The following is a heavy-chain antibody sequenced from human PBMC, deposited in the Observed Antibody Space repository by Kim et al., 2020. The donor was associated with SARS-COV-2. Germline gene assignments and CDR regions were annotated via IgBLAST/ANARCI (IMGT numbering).Heavy chain of an antibody. CDR2: IKQDGSEK. D-gene: IGHD6-6*01. Sequence: GGSLRLSCAASGFTFSSYWMSWVRQAPGKGLEWVANIKQDGSEKYYVDSVKGRFTISRDNAKNSLYLQMNSLRAEDTAVYYCARDAEYSSSSDFDYWGQGTLVTVSS. CDR3: ARDAEYSSSSDFDY. V-gene: IGHV3-7*03. CDR1: GFTFSSYW. J-gene: IGHJ4*02.